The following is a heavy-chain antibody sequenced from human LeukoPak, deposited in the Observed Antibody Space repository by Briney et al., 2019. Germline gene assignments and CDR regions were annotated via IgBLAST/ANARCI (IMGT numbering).Heavy chain of an antibody. CDR3: ARGALYQCYMDV. V-gene: IGHV3-74*01. CDR2: INTDESTT. Sequence: GGSLRLSCAASGFTFSNYWMHWVRQVPGKGLVWVSRINTDESTTNYADSVEGRFTISRDNAKNTLYLQMNSLRADDTAVYYCARGALYQCYMDVWGKGTTVTVSS. D-gene: IGHD2-2*01. CDR1: GFTFSNYW. J-gene: IGHJ6*03.